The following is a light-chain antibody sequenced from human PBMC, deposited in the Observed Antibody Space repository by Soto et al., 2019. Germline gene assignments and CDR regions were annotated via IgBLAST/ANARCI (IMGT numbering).Light chain of an antibody. CDR2: EVS. J-gene: IGLJ2*01. V-gene: IGLV2-8*01. CDR1: SSDVGGYNY. CDR3: SSYAGSNNVL. Sequence: QSALTQPPSASGSPGQSVTISCTGTSSDVGGYNYVSWYQQHPGKAPKLMIYEVSKRPSGVPDRFSGSKSGNTASLTVSGLQAEDEADYYCSSYAGSNNVLFGGGTKLPS.